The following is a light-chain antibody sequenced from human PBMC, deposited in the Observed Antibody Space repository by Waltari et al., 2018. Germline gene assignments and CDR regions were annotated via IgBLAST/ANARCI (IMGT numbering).Light chain of an antibody. J-gene: IGLJ3*02. CDR2: EVS. V-gene: IGLV2-8*01. CDR1: SSDGGGYNY. Sequence: QSALTQPPSASGSPGQSVTIPCTGTSSDGGGYNYVSWYQQHPGKAPKPMIYEVSKRPSGVPDRFSGSKSGNTASLTVSGLQAEDEADYYCSSYAGSNNWVFGGGTKLTVL. CDR3: SSYAGSNNWV.